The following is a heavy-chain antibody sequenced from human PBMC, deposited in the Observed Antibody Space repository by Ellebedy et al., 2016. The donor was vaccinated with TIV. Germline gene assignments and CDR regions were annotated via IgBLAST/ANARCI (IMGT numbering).Heavy chain of an antibody. V-gene: IGHV3-33*08. J-gene: IGHJ2*01. Sequence: GGSLRLSCTASGFTFGSYGFHWVRQAPGKGLEWVAVIWYDGSQIYYADSVKGRFTISRDNSKNTLYHQMNSLRTEDTAVYYCARASFSDVDLSGWYFDLWGRGTLITVSS. CDR2: IWYDGSQI. CDR1: GFTFGSYG. CDR3: ARASFSDVDLSGWYFDL. D-gene: IGHD3-16*02.